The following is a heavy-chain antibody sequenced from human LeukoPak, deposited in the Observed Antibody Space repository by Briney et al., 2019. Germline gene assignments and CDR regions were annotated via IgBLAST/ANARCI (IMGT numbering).Heavy chain of an antibody. Sequence: ASVKVSCKASGYTFTGYYMHCVRQAPGQGLEWMGRINPNSGGTNYAQKFQGRVTMTRDTSISTAYMELSRLRSDDTAVYYCVNDILTGYFDYWGQGTLVTVSS. CDR3: VNDILTGYFDY. V-gene: IGHV1-2*06. D-gene: IGHD3-9*01. CDR1: GYTFTGYY. J-gene: IGHJ4*02. CDR2: INPNSGGT.